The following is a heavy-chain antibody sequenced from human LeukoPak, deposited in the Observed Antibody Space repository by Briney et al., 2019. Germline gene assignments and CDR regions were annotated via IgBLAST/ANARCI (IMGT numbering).Heavy chain of an antibody. D-gene: IGHD2/OR15-2a*01. V-gene: IGHV5-51*01. CDR1: GYSFTSYW. CDR2: IYPDDSDT. Sequence: GESLKISCKGSGYSFTSYWIAWVRQIPGKGLQWRGIIYPDDSDTRYSPSFQGQVTISADKSISTAYLQWSSLKASDTAMYYCARPLTTSYDAFDIWGQGTMVTVSS. J-gene: IGHJ3*02. CDR3: ARPLTTSYDAFDI.